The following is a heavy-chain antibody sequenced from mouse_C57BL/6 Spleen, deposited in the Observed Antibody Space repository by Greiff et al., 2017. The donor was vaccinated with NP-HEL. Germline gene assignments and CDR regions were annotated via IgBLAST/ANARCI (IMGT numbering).Heavy chain of an antibody. Sequence: VQLQQPGAELVKPGASVKLSCKASGYTFTSYWMHWVKQRPGRGLEWIGRIDPNSGGTKYNEKFKSKATLTVDKPSSTAYMQLSSLTSEDSAGYYCARYLHHYYGSSYAMDYWGQGNSVTVSS. CDR1: GYTFTSYW. J-gene: IGHJ4*01. CDR3: ARYLHHYYGSSYAMDY. CDR2: IDPNSGGT. V-gene: IGHV1-72*01. D-gene: IGHD1-1*01.